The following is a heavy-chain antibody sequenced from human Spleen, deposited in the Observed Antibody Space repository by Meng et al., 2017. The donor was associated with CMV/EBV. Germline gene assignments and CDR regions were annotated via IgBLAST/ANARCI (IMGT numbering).Heavy chain of an antibody. D-gene: IGHD3-10*01. CDR3: ARAGGFGSYSGMDV. Sequence: SETLSLTCTVSGGSISGYFWSWIRQPPGKGLEWIGYIHYSGSTNYNPSLKSRITMSVDTSKNQFSLKLTSVTAADTAVYYCARAGGFGSYSGMDVWGQGTTVTVSS. J-gene: IGHJ6*02. V-gene: IGHV4-59*01. CDR1: GGSISGYF. CDR2: IHYSGST.